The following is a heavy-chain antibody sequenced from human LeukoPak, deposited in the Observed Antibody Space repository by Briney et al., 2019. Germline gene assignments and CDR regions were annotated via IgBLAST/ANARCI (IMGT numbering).Heavy chain of an antibody. CDR2: INHSGST. CDR1: GGSFSGYY. D-gene: IGHD3-10*01. CDR3: ARRYGSGSYYNVYFDY. V-gene: IGHV4-34*01. Sequence: PSETLSLTCAVYGGSFSGYYWSWIRQPPGKGLEWIGEINHSGSTNYNPSLKSRVTISVDTSKNQFSLKLSSVTAADTAVYYCARRYGSGSYYNVYFDYWGQGTLVTVSS. J-gene: IGHJ4*02.